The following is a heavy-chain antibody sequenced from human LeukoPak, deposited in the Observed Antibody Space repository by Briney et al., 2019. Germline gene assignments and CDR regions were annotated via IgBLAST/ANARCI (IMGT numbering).Heavy chain of an antibody. V-gene: IGHV4-59*08. D-gene: IGHD2-2*01. CDR3: ARLGSTFDI. Sequence: SSETLSLTCTVGGGSISSYYGTWIRQPPGKGLAWIGYIVYSGGSNSSPSLTSRVSISVDTSKNHFSLKLNSVTAEDTAVYYCARLGSTFDIWGQGTMVTVSS. CDR2: IVYSGGS. CDR1: GGSISSYY. J-gene: IGHJ3*02.